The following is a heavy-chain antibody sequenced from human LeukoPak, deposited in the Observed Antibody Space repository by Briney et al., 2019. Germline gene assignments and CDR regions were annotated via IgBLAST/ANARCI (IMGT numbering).Heavy chain of an antibody. CDR1: GFTISNYW. D-gene: IGHD6-13*01. CDR3: AGGLGVAGSN. Sequence: GGSLRLSCAASGFTISNYWMTWVRQAPGKGLEWVSNMNQDRSEKYYVDSVKGRFTFSRDDAQNSLYLQMNSLRAEETAVYYCAGGLGVAGSNWGRGTMVTVSS. J-gene: IGHJ3*01. CDR2: MNQDRSEK. V-gene: IGHV3-7*05.